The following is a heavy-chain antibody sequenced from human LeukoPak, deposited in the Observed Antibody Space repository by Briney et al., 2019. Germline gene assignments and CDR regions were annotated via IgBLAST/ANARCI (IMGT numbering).Heavy chain of an antibody. CDR2: FSGGDGSP. CDR3: AKNGWLRSSGLWGDY. D-gene: IGHD5-12*01. J-gene: IGHJ4*02. CDR1: GFTFSSYA. Sequence: SGGSLRLSCVASGFTFSSYAMTWFRQAPGKGLEWVSSFSGGDGSPYHADSVKGRFTISRDNSKSTLYLQMNSLRAEDTAIYYCAKNGWLRSSGLWGDYWGQGALATVSS. V-gene: IGHV3-23*01.